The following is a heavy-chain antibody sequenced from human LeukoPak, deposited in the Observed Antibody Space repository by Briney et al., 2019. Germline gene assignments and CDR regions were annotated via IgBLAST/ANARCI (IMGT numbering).Heavy chain of an antibody. Sequence: PSETLSLTCTVSGGSISSYYWSWIRQPPGKGLEWIGYIYYSGSTNYNPSLKSRVTISVDTSKNQFSLKLSSVTAADTAVYYCARQPNYYDSSGYYYCAFDIWGQGTMVTVSS. CDR1: GGSISSYY. CDR2: IYYSGST. V-gene: IGHV4-59*08. J-gene: IGHJ3*02. CDR3: ARQPNYYDSSGYYYCAFDI. D-gene: IGHD3-22*01.